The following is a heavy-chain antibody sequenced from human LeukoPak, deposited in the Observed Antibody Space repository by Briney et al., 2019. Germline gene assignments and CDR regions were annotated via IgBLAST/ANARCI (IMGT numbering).Heavy chain of an antibody. J-gene: IGHJ6*02. CDR2: IYTSGST. CDR1: GGSISSYY. V-gene: IGHV4-4*07. CDR3: ARDSRWLGIYYYYGMDV. D-gene: IGHD4-23*01. Sequence: SETLSLTCTVSGGSISSYYWSWIRQPAGKGLEWIGRIYTSGSTNYNPSLKSRVTMSVDTSKNQFSLKLSSVTAADTAVYYCARDSRWLGIYYYYGMDVWGQGTTVTVSS.